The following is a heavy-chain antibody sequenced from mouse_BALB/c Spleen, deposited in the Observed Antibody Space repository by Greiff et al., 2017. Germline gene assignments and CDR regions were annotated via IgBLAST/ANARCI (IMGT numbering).Heavy chain of an antibody. CDR1: GYTFTSYY. J-gene: IGHJ2*01. D-gene: IGHD2-1*01. CDR2: IYPSDSYT. Sequence: VKLVESGAELVKPGASVKLSCKASGYTFTSYYMYWVKQRPGQGLEWIGNIYPSDSYTNYNQKFKDKATLTVDKSSSTAYMQLSSPTSEDSAVYYCTRRGGNYNFDYWGQGTTLTVSS. CDR3: TRRGGNYNFDY. V-gene: IGHV1-69*02.